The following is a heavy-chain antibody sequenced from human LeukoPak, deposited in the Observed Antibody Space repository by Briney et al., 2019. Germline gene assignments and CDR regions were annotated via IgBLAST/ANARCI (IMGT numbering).Heavy chain of an antibody. Sequence: GESLKISCEASAYDFATYWIGWVRQMPGKGLEWMGLIYPRTSEATYSPSFQGQVTMSVDKSFNTVYLQWSSLRASDTAIYYCARHKRPNLQTTARWLDPWGQGALVTVSS. D-gene: IGHD4-17*01. J-gene: IGHJ5*02. CDR1: AYDFATYW. V-gene: IGHV5-51*01. CDR2: IYPRTSEA. CDR3: ARHKRPNLQTTARWLDP.